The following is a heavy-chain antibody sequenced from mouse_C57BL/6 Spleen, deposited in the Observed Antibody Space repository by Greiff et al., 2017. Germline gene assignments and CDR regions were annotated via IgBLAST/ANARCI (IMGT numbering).Heavy chain of an antibody. D-gene: IGHD1-1*01. CDR2: IHPNSGST. V-gene: IGHV1-64*01. CDR3: ARSLITTVEDYFDY. J-gene: IGHJ2*01. Sequence: QVQLQQPGAELVKPGASVKLSCKASGYTFTSYWMHWVKQRPGQGLEWIGMIHPNSGSTNYNEKFKSKATLTVDKSSSTAYMQLSSLTSEDSAVYYCARSLITTVEDYFDYWGQGTTLTVSS. CDR1: GYTFTSYW.